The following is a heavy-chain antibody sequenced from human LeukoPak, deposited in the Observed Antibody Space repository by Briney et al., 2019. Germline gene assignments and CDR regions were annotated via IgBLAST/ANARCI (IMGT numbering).Heavy chain of an antibody. J-gene: IGHJ6*02. CDR2: ISHSGST. CDR1: GGSITSGGYY. D-gene: IGHD3-22*01. Sequence: SETLSLTCTVSGGSITSGGYYWSWIRQPPGKGLEWIGYISHSGSTYYNPSLRSRVTISVDTSKNQFSLKLSSVTAADTAVYYCARLGYYYDSTRLGGMDVWGQGTTVTVSS. CDR3: ARLGYYYDSTRLGGMDV. V-gene: IGHV4-30-2*01.